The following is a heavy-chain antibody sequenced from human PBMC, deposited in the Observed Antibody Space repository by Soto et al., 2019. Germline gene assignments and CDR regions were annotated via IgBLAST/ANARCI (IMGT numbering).Heavy chain of an antibody. Sequence: ASVKVSCKASGYTFTNFGISWVRQAPGQGLEWMGWISAYNGNTNYAQKFQGRVTMTTDTSTSTAYMEVRSLRFDDTAVYYCARECSTSCPVGFDPWGQGTLVTVSS. D-gene: IGHD2-2*01. J-gene: IGHJ5*02. CDR3: ARECSTSCPVGFDP. V-gene: IGHV1-18*01. CDR1: GYTFTNFG. CDR2: ISAYNGNT.